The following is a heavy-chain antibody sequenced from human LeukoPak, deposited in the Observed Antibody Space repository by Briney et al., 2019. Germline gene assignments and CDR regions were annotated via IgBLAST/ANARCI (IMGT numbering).Heavy chain of an antibody. CDR3: ARGDSTLIKVDWPDTPFDY. Sequence: PGRSLRLSCAASGFTFSAYTMHWVRRAPGKGLEWVAVISSDGTNIYYADSVKGRFTISRDSPKNTLYLQMSSLRADDTAVYYCARGDSTLIKVDWPDTPFDYWGLGTLLTVSS. J-gene: IGHJ4*02. V-gene: IGHV3-30-3*01. D-gene: IGHD3/OR15-3a*01. CDR1: GFTFSAYT. CDR2: ISSDGTNI.